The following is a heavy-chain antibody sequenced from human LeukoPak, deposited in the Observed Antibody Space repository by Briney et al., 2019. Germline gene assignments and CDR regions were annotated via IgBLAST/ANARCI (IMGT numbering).Heavy chain of an antibody. CDR3: ARDMSGTTAHMGYYYYYMGV. CDR1: GGSISSYY. CDR2: IYTSGST. V-gene: IGHV4-4*07. D-gene: IGHD1-7*01. J-gene: IGHJ6*03. Sequence: SETLSLTCTVSGGSISSYYWSWIRQPAGKGLEWIGRIYTSGSTNYNPSLKSRVTMSVDTSKNQFSLKLSSVTAADTAVYYCARDMSGTTAHMGYYYYYMGVWGKGTTVTISS.